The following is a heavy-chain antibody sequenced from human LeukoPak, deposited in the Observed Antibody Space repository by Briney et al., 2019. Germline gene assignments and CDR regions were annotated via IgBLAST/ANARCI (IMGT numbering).Heavy chain of an antibody. CDR3: TRLAGGDAFDI. D-gene: IGHD2-15*01. Sequence: GGSLRVFCAASGFTFNGSAMHWVRQASGKGLERVGRIRSKANGYTTAYGASVKGRFTISRDDSQRATYVKMNSLKIEDTAVYYCTRLAGGDAFDIWGPGTMVTVSS. J-gene: IGHJ3*02. V-gene: IGHV3-73*01. CDR1: GFTFNGSA. CDR2: IRSKANGYTT.